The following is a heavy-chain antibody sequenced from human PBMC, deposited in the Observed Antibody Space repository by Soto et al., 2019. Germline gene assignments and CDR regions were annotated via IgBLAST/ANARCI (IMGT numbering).Heavy chain of an antibody. V-gene: IGHV3-30*18. CDR3: AKAFDI. Sequence: GGSLRLSCAASGFTFISYGIHWVRQAPGKGLEWVAVISYDGSNKYYADSVKGRFTISRDNSKNTLYLQMNSLRAEDTAVYYCAKAFDIWGQGTMVTVSS. CDR2: ISYDGSNK. J-gene: IGHJ3*02. CDR1: GFTFISYG.